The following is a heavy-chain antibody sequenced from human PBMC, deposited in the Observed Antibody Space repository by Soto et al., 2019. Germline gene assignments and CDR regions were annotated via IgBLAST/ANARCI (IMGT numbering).Heavy chain of an antibody. CDR3: TTAYYYYGMDV. V-gene: IGHV3-15*07. CDR2: IKSKTDGGTT. J-gene: IGHJ6*02. Sequence: PRGSLRLSCAASGFTFSNAWMNWVRQAPGKGLEWVGRIKSKTDGGTTDYAAPVRGRFTISRDDSKNTLYLQMNSLKTEDTAVNYCTTAYYYYGMDVWGQGTTVTVSS. CDR1: GFTFSNAW.